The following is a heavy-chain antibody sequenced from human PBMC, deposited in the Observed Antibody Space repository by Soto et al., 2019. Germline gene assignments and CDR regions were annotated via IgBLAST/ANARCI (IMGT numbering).Heavy chain of an antibody. CDR1: GFTFSSYA. CDR2: ISGSGGST. D-gene: IGHD2-15*01. V-gene: IGHV3-23*01. Sequence: HPGGSLRLSCAASGFTFSSYAMSWVRQAPGKGLEWVSAISGSGGSTYYADSVKGRFTISRDNSKNTLYLQMNSLRAEDTAVYYCAKAEYYSGGSCYSPYYYYYYYMDVWGKGTTVTVS. CDR3: AKAEYYSGGSCYSPYYYYYYYMDV. J-gene: IGHJ6*03.